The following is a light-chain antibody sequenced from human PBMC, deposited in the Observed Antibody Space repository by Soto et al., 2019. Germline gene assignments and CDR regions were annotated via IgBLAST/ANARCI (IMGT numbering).Light chain of an antibody. CDR3: QQYDSSPLT. CDR1: QSVSSSY. Sequence: ENVFTQTPSTLSLSPVERATLSCLASQSVSSSYLAWYQQKPGQAPRLLIYAASGRATGVPDRFSGSGSGTDFTLSISRLEPEDFAVYYCQQYDSSPLTFGGGTKVDIK. V-gene: IGKV3-20*01. CDR2: AAS. J-gene: IGKJ4*01.